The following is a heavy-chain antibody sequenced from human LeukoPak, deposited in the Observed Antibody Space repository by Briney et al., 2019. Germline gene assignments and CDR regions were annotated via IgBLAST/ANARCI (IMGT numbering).Heavy chain of an antibody. CDR1: GYSFTSYW. Sequence: GESLKISCEGSGYSFTSYWIGGVRQMGGKGLEWMGIIYPGDSDTRYSPSFQGQVTISADKSISTAYLQWSSLKASDTAMYYCARHNGYSSMLGAFDIWGQGTMVTVSS. J-gene: IGHJ3*02. CDR3: ARHNGYSSMLGAFDI. V-gene: IGHV5-51*01. D-gene: IGHD5-18*01. CDR2: IYPGDSDT.